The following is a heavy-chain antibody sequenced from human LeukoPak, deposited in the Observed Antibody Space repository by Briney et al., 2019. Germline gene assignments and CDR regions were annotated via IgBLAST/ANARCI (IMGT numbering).Heavy chain of an antibody. V-gene: IGHV3-21*01. J-gene: IGHJ4*02. CDR2: ISSSSSYI. CDR1: GFTLSSYS. Sequence: PGGSLRLSCAASGFTLSSYSMNWVRQAPGKGLEWVSSISSSSSYIYYADSAKGRFTISRDKAKNSLYLQMNSLRAEDTAVYYCARSSAAFDYWGQGTLVTVSS. CDR3: ARSSAAFDY.